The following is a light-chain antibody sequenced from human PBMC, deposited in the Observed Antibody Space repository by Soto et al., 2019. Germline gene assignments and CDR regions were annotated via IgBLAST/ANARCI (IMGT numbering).Light chain of an antibody. CDR2: GPS. CDR3: HQRGSWPRGT. CDR1: QSISSSY. J-gene: IGKJ1*01. V-gene: IGKV3-20*01. Sequence: EIVLTPSPGTLSLSPGERATLSCRASQSISSSYLAWYQQKPGQAPRLLIYGPSSRATGIPDRFSGSGSGTDFTLTISRLEPEDFAVYYCHQRGSWPRGTFGQGTKVDIK.